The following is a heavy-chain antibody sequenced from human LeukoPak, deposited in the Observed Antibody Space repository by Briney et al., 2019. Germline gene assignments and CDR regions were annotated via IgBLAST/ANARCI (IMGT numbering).Heavy chain of an antibody. J-gene: IGHJ4*02. V-gene: IGHV6-1*01. CDR2: TYSRSSKWSH. Sequence: SQTLSLTCAISGDSVSANRAAWNWIRQSPSRGLEWLGRTYSRSSKWSHDFASSVKTRITINSDTSKNQFSLHLNSATPEDTAVYYCARAFDSAYDSPFDYWGQGALVTVSS. D-gene: IGHD5-12*01. CDR3: ARAFDSAYDSPFDY. CDR1: GDSVSANRAA.